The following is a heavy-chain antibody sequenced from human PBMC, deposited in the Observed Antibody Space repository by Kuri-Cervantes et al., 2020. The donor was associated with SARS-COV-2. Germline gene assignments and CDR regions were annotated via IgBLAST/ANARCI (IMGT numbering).Heavy chain of an antibody. J-gene: IGHJ4*02. CDR1: GFSFSHYA. Sequence: LSLTCAASGFSFSHYAMNWVRQAPGKGLEWLSSISSSSSYIYYADSVKGRFTISRDNAKNSLYLQMNSLRAEDTAVCYCARDGLSSGGDYWGQGTLVTVSS. V-gene: IGHV3-21*01. D-gene: IGHD6-19*01. CDR2: ISSSSSYI. CDR3: ARDGLSSGGDY.